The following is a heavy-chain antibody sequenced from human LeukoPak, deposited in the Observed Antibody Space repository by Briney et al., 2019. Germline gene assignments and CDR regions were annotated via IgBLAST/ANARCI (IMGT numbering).Heavy chain of an antibody. V-gene: IGHV3-21*01. Sequence: PGGSLRLSCAASGFTFSSYSINWVRQAPGKGLEWVSSISSSSSYIYYADSVKGRFTISRDNAKNSLYLQMNSLRAEDTAVYYCARDRYCSGGSCYGADYWGQGTLVTVSS. CDR3: ARDRYCSGGSCYGADY. CDR1: GFTFSSYS. D-gene: IGHD2-15*01. CDR2: ISSSSSYI. J-gene: IGHJ4*02.